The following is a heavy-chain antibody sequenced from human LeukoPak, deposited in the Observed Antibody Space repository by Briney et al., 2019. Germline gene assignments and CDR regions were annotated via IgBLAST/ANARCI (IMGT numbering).Heavy chain of an antibody. CDR1: GFTFSSYA. CDR3: ATDYYDSSGSQSKAFDI. Sequence: GGSLRLSCAASGFTFSSYAMHWVRQAPGKGLEWVAVISYDGSNKYYADSVKGRFTISRDNSKNTLYLQMNSLRAEDTAVYYCATDYYDSSGSQSKAFDIWGQGTMVTVSS. D-gene: IGHD3-22*01. CDR2: ISYDGSNK. V-gene: IGHV3-30*04. J-gene: IGHJ3*02.